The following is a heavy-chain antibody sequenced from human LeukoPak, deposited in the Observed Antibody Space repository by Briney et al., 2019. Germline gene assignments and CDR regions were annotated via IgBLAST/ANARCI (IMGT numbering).Heavy chain of an antibody. V-gene: IGHV1-18*01. J-gene: IGHJ6*03. Sequence: ASVKVSCKASGYTFTSYGISWVRQAPGQGLEWMGWISAYNGNTNYAQKLQGRVTMTTDTSTSTAYMELSSLRSEDTAVYYCARDYVYYGSGYYMDVWGKGTTVTVSS. CDR1: GYTFTSYG. CDR2: ISAYNGNT. D-gene: IGHD3-10*01. CDR3: ARDYVYYGSGYYMDV.